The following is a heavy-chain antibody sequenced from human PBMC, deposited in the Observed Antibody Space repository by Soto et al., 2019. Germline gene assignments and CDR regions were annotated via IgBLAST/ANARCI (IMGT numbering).Heavy chain of an antibody. CDR1: GFTFDDYA. Sequence: EVQLVESGGGLVQPGRSLRLACVASGFTFDDYAMHWVRQGPGKGLEWVSGISWNSGRIDYADSVKGRFTISRDNAKKSLYLQMNCLRVADTSLYYCAKDIREYGSVWTYFDNWGQGTLVTVSS. CDR2: ISWNSGRI. V-gene: IGHV3-9*01. D-gene: IGHD6-19*01. CDR3: AKDIREYGSVWTYFDN. J-gene: IGHJ4*02.